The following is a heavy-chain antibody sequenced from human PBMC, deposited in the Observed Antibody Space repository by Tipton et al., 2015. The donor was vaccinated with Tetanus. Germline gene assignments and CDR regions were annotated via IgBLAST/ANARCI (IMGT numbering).Heavy chain of an antibody. Sequence: TLSLTCTVSGGSVSSGSYYWSWIRQPPGKGLEWIGYIYYSGSTNYNPSLKSRVTISVDTSKNQFSLKLSSVTAADTAVYYCARGGYYDSSGYYYKGAFDIWGQGTMVTVSS. CDR2: IYYSGST. J-gene: IGHJ3*02. CDR1: GGSVSSGSYY. CDR3: ARGGYYDSSGYYYKGAFDI. D-gene: IGHD3-22*01. V-gene: IGHV4-61*01.